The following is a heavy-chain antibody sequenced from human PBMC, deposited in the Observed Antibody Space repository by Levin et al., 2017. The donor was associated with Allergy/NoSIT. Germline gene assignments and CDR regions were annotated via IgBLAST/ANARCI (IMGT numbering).Heavy chain of an antibody. D-gene: IGHD3-16*01. V-gene: IGHV3-21*01. J-gene: IGHJ6*03. CDR1: GFTFSAYG. CDR2: ISSSGNYI. Sequence: GESLKISCAASGFTFSAYGMNWVRQAPGKGLEWVSSISSSGNYIFDADSVKGRFTISRDNAKNSLYLQMNGLRAEDTAVYYCARELHPGYYSYYMDVWGKGTTVTVSS. CDR3: ARELHPGYYSYYMDV.